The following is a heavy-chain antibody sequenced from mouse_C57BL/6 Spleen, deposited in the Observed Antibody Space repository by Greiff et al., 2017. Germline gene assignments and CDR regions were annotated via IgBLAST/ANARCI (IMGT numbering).Heavy chain of an antibody. J-gene: IGHJ3*01. CDR2: INPSTGGT. CDR3: ARSHNRGFAY. Sequence: EVQLVESGPELVKPGASVKISCKASGYSFTGYYMNWVKQSPEKSLEWIGEINPSTGGTTYNQKFKAKATLTVDKSSSTAYMQLKSLTSEDSAVYYCARSHNRGFAYWGQGTLVTVSA. CDR1: GYSFTGYY. V-gene: IGHV1-42*01. D-gene: IGHD2-14*01.